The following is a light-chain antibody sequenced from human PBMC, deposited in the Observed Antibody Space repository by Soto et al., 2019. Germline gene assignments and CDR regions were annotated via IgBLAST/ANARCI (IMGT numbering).Light chain of an antibody. J-gene: IGLJ1*01. CDR3: NSYAGSNIV. V-gene: IGLV2-8*01. CDR2: EVY. Sequence: QSALTQPPSASGSRGQSVTISCTGTSSDVGGYNYVSWYQQHPGQAPKLMIYEVYKRPSGVPDRFSGSKSGNTASLTVSGLQAEDEADYYCNSYAGSNIVFGTGTKLTVL. CDR1: SSDVGGYNY.